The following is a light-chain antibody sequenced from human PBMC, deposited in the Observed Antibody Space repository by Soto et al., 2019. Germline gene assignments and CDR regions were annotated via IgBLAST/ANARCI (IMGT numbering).Light chain of an antibody. Sequence: QSVLTQPPSASGSPGQSVTISCSGTSSDVGGYDSVSWYQHHPGKVPKLIIFDVDKWPSGVPDRFSGFKSGNTASLTVSGLRAEDEADSYCSSYAGRNTVVFGTGTKGTLL. J-gene: IGLJ1*01. V-gene: IGLV2-8*01. CDR3: SSYAGRNTVV. CDR2: DVD. CDR1: SSDVGGYDS.